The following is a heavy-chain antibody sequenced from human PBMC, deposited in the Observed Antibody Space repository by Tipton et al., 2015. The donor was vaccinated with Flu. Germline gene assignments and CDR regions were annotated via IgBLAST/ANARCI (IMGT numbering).Heavy chain of an antibody. J-gene: IGHJ3*02. CDR1: GYTFESYG. CDR3: ARDGPDYNGAFDM. Sequence: QLVQSGAELKKPGASVKVSCKASGYTFESYGISWVRQAPGQGLEWMGWVNANDNGTRYPQKFQGRVTMTRDTSINTVYMELSRLSSDDTAVYYCARDGPDYNGAFDMWGQGTMVTVSS. D-gene: IGHD4-11*01. V-gene: IGHV1-2*02. CDR2: VNANDNGT.